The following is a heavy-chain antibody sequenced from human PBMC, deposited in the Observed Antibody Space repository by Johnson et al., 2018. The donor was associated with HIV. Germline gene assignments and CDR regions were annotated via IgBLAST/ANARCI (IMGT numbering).Heavy chain of an antibody. J-gene: IGHJ3*01. Sequence: VQLVESGGGLVQPGGSLRLSCAASGFSVSSNHMTWVRQAPGKGLEWVSVIYTGDSTYYADSVRGRFTVSRDNSKNTMYRQMNSLRAEDTALYYCARAPRWSQTFDRWGQGTMVTVSS. D-gene: IGHD2-15*01. V-gene: IGHV3-66*01. CDR1: GFSVSSNH. CDR3: ARAPRWSQTFDR. CDR2: IYTGDST.